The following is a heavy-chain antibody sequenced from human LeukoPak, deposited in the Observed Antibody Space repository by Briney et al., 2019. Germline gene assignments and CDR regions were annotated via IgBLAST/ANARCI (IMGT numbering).Heavy chain of an antibody. CDR3: ARGVYSSSLNWFDP. Sequence: GGSLRLSCAASGFTFSSYSMNWVRQAPGKGLEWVSSISSNSSYIYYADSVKGRFTISRDNAKNSLYLQMNSLRAEDTAVYYCARGVYSSSLNWFDPWGQGTLVTVSS. V-gene: IGHV3-21*01. J-gene: IGHJ5*02. CDR2: ISSNSSYI. D-gene: IGHD6-6*01. CDR1: GFTFSSYS.